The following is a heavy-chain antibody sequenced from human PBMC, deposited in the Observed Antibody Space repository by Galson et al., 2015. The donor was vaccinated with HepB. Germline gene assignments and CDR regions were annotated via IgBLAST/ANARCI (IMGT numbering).Heavy chain of an antibody. CDR2: ISYDGSNE. D-gene: IGHD5-18*01. J-gene: IGHJ4*02. CDR1: GFTFSRYA. CDR3: ARDPRGYNYGFFDF. V-gene: IGHV3-30*04. Sequence: SLRLSCAASGFTFSRYAMHWVRQAPGKGLEWVALISYDGSNEYYADSVQGRFTISRDNSKNTLFLQMNSLRPDDTAVYYCARDPRGYNYGFFDFWGQGTLVTVSS.